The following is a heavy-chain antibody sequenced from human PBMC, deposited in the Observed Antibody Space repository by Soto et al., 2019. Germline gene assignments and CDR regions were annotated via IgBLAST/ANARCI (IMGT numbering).Heavy chain of an antibody. V-gene: IGHV4-39*01. D-gene: IGHD2-2*01. CDR3: ARGRGDCTSTSCYESTIFDF. Sequence: SETPSLTCTVSGGSISSSSYYWGWIRQPPGKGLEWIGSIYYSGSTYYNPSLKSRVTISVDTSKNQFSLKLSSVTAADTAVYYCARGRGDCTSTSCYESTIFDFWGRGALVTVS. J-gene: IGHJ4*02. CDR2: IYYSGST. CDR1: GGSISSSSYY.